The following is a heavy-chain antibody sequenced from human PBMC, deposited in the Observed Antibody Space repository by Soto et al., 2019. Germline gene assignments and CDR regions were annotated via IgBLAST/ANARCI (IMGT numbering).Heavy chain of an antibody. CDR1: GFGFDSYA. CDR2: IGSSGGAI. CDR3: AKALWFGESSHYFDY. V-gene: IGHV3-23*01. J-gene: IGHJ4*02. Sequence: EVQLLESGGGLVQVGGSLRLSCVGSGFGFDSYAMSWVRQAPGKGLEWVSGIGSSGGAIVYADSVRGPFTISRDNSKNALYLHMNSLRAGDTAVYYCAKALWFGESSHYFDYWGQGTLVTVSS. D-gene: IGHD3-10*01.